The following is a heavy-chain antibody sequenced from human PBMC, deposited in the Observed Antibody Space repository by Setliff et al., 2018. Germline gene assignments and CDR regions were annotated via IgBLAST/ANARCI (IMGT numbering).Heavy chain of an antibody. CDR1: GGSISSGNYY. D-gene: IGHD3-10*01. CDR3: ARHKSNGSGSYPSLYMDV. J-gene: IGHJ6*03. Sequence: PLETLSLTCRVSGGSISSGNYYWGLIRQPPGKGLEWVATIYYSGSTYSNPSLKSRLIISVDAPDNQFSVKLSSVTAADTAVYYCARHKSNGSGSYPSLYMDVWGKGIRVTVSS. CDR2: IYYSGST. V-gene: IGHV4-39*01.